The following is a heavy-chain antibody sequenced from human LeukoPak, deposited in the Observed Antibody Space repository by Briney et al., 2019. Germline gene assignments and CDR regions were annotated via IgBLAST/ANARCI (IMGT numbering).Heavy chain of an antibody. CDR1: GYTFTGYY. Sequence: ASVKVSCKASGYTFTGYYMHWVRQAPGQGLEWMGWINPNSGGTNYEQKFQGRVTMTRDTSISTAYMELSRLRSDDPAVYYCRTDRYGDYGDYIDYWGQGTLVTVSS. V-gene: IGHV1-2*02. J-gene: IGHJ4*02. CDR3: RTDRYGDYGDYIDY. D-gene: IGHD4-17*01. CDR2: INPNSGGT.